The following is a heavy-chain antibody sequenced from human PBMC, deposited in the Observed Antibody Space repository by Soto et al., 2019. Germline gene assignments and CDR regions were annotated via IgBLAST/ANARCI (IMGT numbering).Heavy chain of an antibody. CDR2: ISGSGGST. CDR3: AKWPGRSYYDSSGYYSD. Sequence: GGSLRLSCAAPGFTFSSYAMSWVRQAPGKGLEWVSAISGSGGSTYYADSVKGRFTISRDNSKNTLYLQMNSLRAEDTAVYYCAKWPGRSYYDSSGYYSDWGQGTLVTVSS. D-gene: IGHD3-22*01. CDR1: GFTFSSYA. V-gene: IGHV3-23*01. J-gene: IGHJ4*02.